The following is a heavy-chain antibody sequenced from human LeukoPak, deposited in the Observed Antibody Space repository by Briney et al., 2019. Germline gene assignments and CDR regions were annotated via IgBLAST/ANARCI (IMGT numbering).Heavy chain of an antibody. CDR2: ISAYNGNT. J-gene: IGHJ6*02. CDR1: GYTFTSYG. V-gene: IGHV1-18*01. Sequence: ASVKVSCKASGYTFTSYGISWVRQAPGQGLEWMGWISAYNGNTNYAQKLQGRVTITTDTSTSTAYMELRSLRSDDTAVYYCATSYGSGAQIDYEDKDYYYYGMDVWGQGTTVTVSS. D-gene: IGHD3-10*01. CDR3: ATSYGSGAQIDYEDKDYYYYGMDV.